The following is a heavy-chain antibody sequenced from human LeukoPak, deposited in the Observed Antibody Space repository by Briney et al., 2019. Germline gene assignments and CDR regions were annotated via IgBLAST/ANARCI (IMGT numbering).Heavy chain of an antibody. CDR2: IYTSGST. V-gene: IGHV4-4*07. Sequence: SETLSLTCTVSGGSISSYYWSWIRQPAGKGLEWIGRIYTSGSTNYNPSLKSRVTMSVDTSKNQFSLKLSSVTAADTAVYYCARVTHPRYSGSYGMDYWGQGTLVTVSS. J-gene: IGHJ4*02. D-gene: IGHD1-26*01. CDR1: GGSISSYY. CDR3: ARVTHPRYSGSYGMDY.